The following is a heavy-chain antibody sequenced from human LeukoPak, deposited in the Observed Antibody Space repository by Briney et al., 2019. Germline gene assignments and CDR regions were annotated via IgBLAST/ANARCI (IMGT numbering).Heavy chain of an antibody. CDR3: AKDRGGYTYYPFLSYFFDY. Sequence: GGSLRLSCAASGFTFSSYSMNWVRQAPGKGLEWVSHITASGTAMFYADSVKGRFTISRDNAKNLLYLQMNSLRAEDTAVYYCAKDRGGYTYYPFLSYFFDYWGQGTLVTVSS. J-gene: IGHJ4*02. CDR1: GFTFSSYS. V-gene: IGHV3-48*01. D-gene: IGHD5-12*01. CDR2: ITASGTAM.